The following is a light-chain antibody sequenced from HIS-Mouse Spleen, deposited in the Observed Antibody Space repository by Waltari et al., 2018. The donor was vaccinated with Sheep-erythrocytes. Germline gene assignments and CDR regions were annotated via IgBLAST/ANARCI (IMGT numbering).Light chain of an antibody. CDR1: QSVLYSSNNKNY. J-gene: IGKJ1*01. V-gene: IGKV4-1*01. CDR2: WAS. CDR3: QQYYSTPPT. Sequence: DIVMTQSPDSLAVSLGERATINCKSSQSVLYSSNNKNYLAWYQQKPGQPPKLLIYWASTRASGVPYRFSPSGSGSDFTLPISRLKAEDVAVYYCQQYYSTPPTFGQGTKVEIK.